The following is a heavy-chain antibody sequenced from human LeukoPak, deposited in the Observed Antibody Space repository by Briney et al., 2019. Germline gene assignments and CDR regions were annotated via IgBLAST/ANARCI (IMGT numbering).Heavy chain of an antibody. CDR2: IYHSGST. CDR3: ASADYYRIDF. CDR1: GGSISSGGYS. V-gene: IGHV4-30-2*01. Sequence: SETLSLTCAVSGGSISSGGYSWSWIRQPPGKGLEWIGYIYHSGSTYYHPSLKSRVTMSLDKAKKQFSLKLSSVTAADTSVYFCASADYYRIDFWGQGTLVTVSS. J-gene: IGHJ4*02. D-gene: IGHD3-10*01.